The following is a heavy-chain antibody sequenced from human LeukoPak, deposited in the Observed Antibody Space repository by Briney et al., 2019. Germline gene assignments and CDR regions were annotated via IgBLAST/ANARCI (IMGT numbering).Heavy chain of an antibody. CDR1: GYTFTGYY. J-gene: IGHJ4*02. D-gene: IGHD4-17*01. V-gene: IGHV1-2*02. CDR2: INPNSGGT. CDR3: ARGDYGDYGVFDY. Sequence: GASVKVSCKASGYTFTGYYMHWVRQAPGQELEWMGWINPNSGGTSYAQKFQGRVTMTRDTSISTAYMELSRLRSDDTAVYYCARGDYGDYGVFDYWGQGTLVTVSS.